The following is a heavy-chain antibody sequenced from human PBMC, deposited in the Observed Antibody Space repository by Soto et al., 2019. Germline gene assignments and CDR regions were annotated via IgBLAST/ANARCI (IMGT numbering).Heavy chain of an antibody. V-gene: IGHV3-23*01. Sequence: GGSLRLSCAASGFTFSSYAMNWVRQAPGKGLEWVSVISYSGDITYYADSVKGRFTISRDNSRNTLYLQMNSLRAEDTAIYYCAKDTSGSYSAIDYWGQGXLVTVYS. CDR3: AKDTSGSYSAIDY. J-gene: IGHJ4*02. CDR1: GFTFSSYA. CDR2: ISYSGDIT. D-gene: IGHD1-26*01.